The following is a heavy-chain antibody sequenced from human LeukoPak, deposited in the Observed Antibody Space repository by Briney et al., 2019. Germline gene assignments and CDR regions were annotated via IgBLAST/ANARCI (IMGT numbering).Heavy chain of an antibody. CDR1: GGSISSGSYY. J-gene: IGHJ4*02. D-gene: IGHD3-3*01. V-gene: IGHV4-61*02. CDR3: ARDPVDYDFWSGHFDY. Sequence: SETLSLTCTVSGGSISSGSYYWSWIRQPAGKGLEWIGRIYTSGSTNYNPSLKSRVTISVDTSKNQFSLKLSSETAADTAVYYCARDPVDYDFWSGHFDYWGQGPLVTVSS. CDR2: IYTSGST.